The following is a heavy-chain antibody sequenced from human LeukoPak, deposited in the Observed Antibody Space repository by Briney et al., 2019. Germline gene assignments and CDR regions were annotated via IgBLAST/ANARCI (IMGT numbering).Heavy chain of an antibody. V-gene: IGHV3-21*01. CDR3: ARDSGPFDY. CDR1: GFTFSSYS. CDR2: IRSSSSYI. J-gene: IGHJ4*02. Sequence: PGGSLRLSCAASGFTFSSYSMNWVRQAPGKGLEWVSSIRSSSSYIYYADSAKGRFTISRDNAKNSLYLQMNSLRAEDTAVYYCARDSGPFDYWGQGTLVTVSS.